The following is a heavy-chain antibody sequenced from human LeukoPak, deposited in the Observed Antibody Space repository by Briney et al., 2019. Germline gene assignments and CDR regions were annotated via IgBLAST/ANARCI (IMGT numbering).Heavy chain of an antibody. CDR3: AWRSGVRYSGSSVLAFDI. D-gene: IGHD1-26*01. CDR2: INHSGST. Sequence: SETLSLTCAVYGGSFSGYYWSWIRQPPGKGLEWIGEINHSGSTNYNPSLKSRVTISVDTSKNQFSLKLSSVTAADTAVYYCAWRSGVRYSGSSVLAFDIWGQGTMVTVSS. V-gene: IGHV4-34*01. CDR1: GGSFSGYY. J-gene: IGHJ3*02.